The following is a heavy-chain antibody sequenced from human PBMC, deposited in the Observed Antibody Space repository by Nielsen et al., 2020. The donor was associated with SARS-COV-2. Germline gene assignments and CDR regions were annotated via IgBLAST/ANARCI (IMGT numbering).Heavy chain of an antibody. CDR3: ASAYSYGSDTFDI. CDR2: ISYDGSEK. CDR1: GFSFSDYA. D-gene: IGHD5-18*01. Sequence: GESLKISCAASGFSFSDYAIHWVRQAPGKGLEWVAVISYDGSEKYYGDSVKGQLTISRDNSKSTLYLQMNGLRAEDTAIYYCASAYSYGSDTFDIWGQGTVVTVSS. J-gene: IGHJ3*02. V-gene: IGHV3-30*04.